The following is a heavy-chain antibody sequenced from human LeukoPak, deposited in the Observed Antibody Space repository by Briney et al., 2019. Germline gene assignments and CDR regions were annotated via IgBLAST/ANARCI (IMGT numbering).Heavy chain of an antibody. CDR1: GFTFSSHS. V-gene: IGHV3-48*01. D-gene: IGHD3-10*01. J-gene: IGHJ4*02. Sequence: GGSLRLSCAASGFTFSSHSMNWVRQAPGKGLEWVSYISSSSSTIYYADSVKGRFTISRDNAKNSLYLQMNSLRAEDTAVYYCARVAYWYYGSGRDRGFDYWGQGTLVTVSS. CDR2: ISSSSSTI. CDR3: ARVAYWYYGSGRDRGFDY.